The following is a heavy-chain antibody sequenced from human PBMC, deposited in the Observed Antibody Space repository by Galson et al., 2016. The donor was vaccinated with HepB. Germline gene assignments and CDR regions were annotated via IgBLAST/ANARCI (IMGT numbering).Heavy chain of an antibody. V-gene: IGHV3-21*06. CDR3: ARDCSGGSCYGYYYFVMDV. CDR1: GLTFSRYS. D-gene: IGHD2-15*01. J-gene: IGHJ6*02. CDR2: ISSSSAYM. Sequence: SLRLSCAAPGLTFSRYSMNWVRQAPGKGLEWVSSISSSSAYMYYADSVKGRFTISRDNAKNSLYLQMNSLRAEDTAVYYCARDCSGGSCYGYYYFVMDVWGQGTTVTVSS.